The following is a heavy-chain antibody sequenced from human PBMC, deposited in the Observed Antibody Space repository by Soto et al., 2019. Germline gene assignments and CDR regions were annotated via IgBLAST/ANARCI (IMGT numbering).Heavy chain of an antibody. CDR1: GYTFTSYY. V-gene: IGHV1-46*01. J-gene: IGHJ4*02. CDR2: INPSGGST. Sequence: QVQLVQSGAEVKKPGASVKVSCKASGYTFTSYYMHWVRQAPGQGLEWMGIINPSGGSTSYAQKFQGRVTMTRDTSTSTVYMELSSLRSEDTAVYYCARDIAPTYYYASSGYTFDYWGQGTLVTVSS. CDR3: ARDIAPTYYYASSGYTFDY. D-gene: IGHD3-22*01.